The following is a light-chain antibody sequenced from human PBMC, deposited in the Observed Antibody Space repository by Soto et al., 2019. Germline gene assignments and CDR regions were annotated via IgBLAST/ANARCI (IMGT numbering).Light chain of an antibody. Sequence: QSVLTQPASVSGSPGQSITISCTGTSSDVGGYNYVSWYQQHPGEAPKLMIYDVSNRPSGVSNRFSGSKPGNTASLSISGLQAEDEADYYCSSYTSSSTRVFGTGTKVTVL. J-gene: IGLJ1*01. CDR1: SSDVGGYNY. CDR3: SSYTSSSTRV. V-gene: IGLV2-14*01. CDR2: DVS.